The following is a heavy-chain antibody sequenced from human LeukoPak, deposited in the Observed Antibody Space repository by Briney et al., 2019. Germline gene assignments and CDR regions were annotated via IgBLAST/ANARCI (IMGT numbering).Heavy chain of an antibody. CDR1: GGISHPYA. Sequence: SVKVSCKASGGISHPYAIAWVRQAPGQGLEWMGGITPLVSTTVYARKFQGRVTFTTDEATRTVYMELRSLRSDDTAIYYCARGNGTYTPSNYWGQGTLVAVSS. D-gene: IGHD1-26*01. J-gene: IGHJ4*02. V-gene: IGHV1-69*05. CDR3: ARGNGTYTPSNY. CDR2: ITPLVSTT.